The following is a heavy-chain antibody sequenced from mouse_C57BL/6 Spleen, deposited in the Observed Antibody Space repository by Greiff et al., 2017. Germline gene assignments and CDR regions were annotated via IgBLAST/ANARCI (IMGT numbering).Heavy chain of an antibody. CDR2: INPSNGGT. J-gene: IGHJ1*03. CDR3: ARGGTVVATFSWYCDV. CDR1: GYTFTSYW. D-gene: IGHD1-1*01. V-gene: IGHV1-53*01. Sequence: QVQLQQPGTELVKPGASVKLSCKASGYTFTSYWMHWVKQRPGQGLEWIGNINPSNGGTNYNEKVKSKATLTVDKSSSTAYMQLSSLTSEDSAVYYCARGGTVVATFSWYCDVWGTGTTVTVSS.